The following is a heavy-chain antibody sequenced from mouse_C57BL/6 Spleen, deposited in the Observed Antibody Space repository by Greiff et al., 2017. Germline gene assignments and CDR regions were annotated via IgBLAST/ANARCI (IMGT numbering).Heavy chain of an antibody. CDR2: ISYDGSN. CDR3: ARASTMITAWFAY. CDR1: GYSITSGYY. V-gene: IGHV3-6*01. D-gene: IGHD2-4*01. J-gene: IGHJ3*01. Sequence: EVKLQESGPGLVKPSQSLSLTCSVTGYSITSGYYWNWIRQFPGNKLEWMGYISYDGSNNYNPSLKNRISITRDTSKNQFFLKLNSVTTEDTATYYGARASTMITAWFAYWGQGTLVTVSA.